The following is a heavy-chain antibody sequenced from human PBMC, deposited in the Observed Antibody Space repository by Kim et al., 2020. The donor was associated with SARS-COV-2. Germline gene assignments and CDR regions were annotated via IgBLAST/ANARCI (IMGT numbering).Heavy chain of an antibody. J-gene: IGHJ3*02. CDR2: INPRTGDT. V-gene: IGHV1-2*02. D-gene: IGHD6-13*01. Sequence: ASVKVSCKASGYTFTDYHVHWVRQAPGQGLEWRAWINPRTGDTHYAPKIQDRITLTRDMSSNTAYMELSSLKSDDSAVYYCARVKRGGSSWRDALDIWGQ. CDR1: GYTFTDYH. CDR3: ARVKRGGSSWRDALDI.